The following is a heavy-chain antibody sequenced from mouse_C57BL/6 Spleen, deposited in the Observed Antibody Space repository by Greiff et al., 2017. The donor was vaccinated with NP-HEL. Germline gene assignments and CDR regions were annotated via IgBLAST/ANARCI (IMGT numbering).Heavy chain of an antibody. CDR2: IDPSDSYT. D-gene: IGHD2-1*01. V-gene: IGHV1-59*01. CDR1: GYTFTSYW. Sequence: QVQLQQSGAELVRPGTSVKLSCKASGYTFTSYWMHWVKQRPGQGLEWIGVIDPSDSYTNYNQKFKGKATLTVDTSSSTAYMQLRSLTSEDSAVYYCARGRNGNCGFAYWGQGTLVTVSA. J-gene: IGHJ3*01. CDR3: ARGRNGNCGFAY.